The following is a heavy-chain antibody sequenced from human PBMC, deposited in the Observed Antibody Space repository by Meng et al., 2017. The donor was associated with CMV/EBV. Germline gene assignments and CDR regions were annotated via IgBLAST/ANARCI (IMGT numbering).Heavy chain of an antibody. V-gene: IGHV1-8*03. CDR2: MNPNSGNT. D-gene: IGHD3-3*01. CDR1: GYTSTSYD. CDR3: ARVGIYYDFWSGSPTGGWFDP. J-gene: IGHJ5*02. Sequence: ASVKVSCKASGYTSTSYDINWVRQATGQGLEWMGWMNPNSGNTGYAQKFQGRVTITRNTSISTAYMELSSLRSEDTAVYYCARVGIYYDFWSGSPTGGWFDPWGQGTLVTVSS.